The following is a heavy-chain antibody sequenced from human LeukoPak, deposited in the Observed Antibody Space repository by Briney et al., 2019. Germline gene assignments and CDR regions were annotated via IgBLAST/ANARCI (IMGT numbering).Heavy chain of an antibody. Sequence: ASVKVSCKASGYTFTSYAMHWVRQAPGQRLEWMGWINAGNGNTKYSQKFQGRVTITRDASASTAYMELSSLRSEDTAVYYCARDPKGWELPRLDVWGQGTTVTVSS. J-gene: IGHJ6*02. V-gene: IGHV1-3*01. CDR3: ARDPKGWELPRLDV. CDR2: INAGNGNT. D-gene: IGHD1-26*01. CDR1: GYTFTSYA.